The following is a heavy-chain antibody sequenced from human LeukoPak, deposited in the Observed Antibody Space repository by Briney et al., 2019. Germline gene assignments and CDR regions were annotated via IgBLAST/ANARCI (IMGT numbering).Heavy chain of an antibody. CDR3: AKDQSAVTMVRGVIKNWFDP. CDR2: ISAGGST. V-gene: IGHV3-23*01. CDR1: GFTLSSYA. Sequence: GGSLRLSCAASGFTLSSYAMSWVRQAPGKGLEWVSAISAGGSTYYADSVKGRFTISRDNSKNTLYLQMNSLRAEDTAVYYCAKDQSAVTMVRGVIKNWFDPWGQGTLVTVSS. J-gene: IGHJ5*02. D-gene: IGHD3-10*01.